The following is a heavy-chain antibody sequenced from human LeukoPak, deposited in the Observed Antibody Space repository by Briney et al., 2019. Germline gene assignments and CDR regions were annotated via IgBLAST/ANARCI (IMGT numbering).Heavy chain of an antibody. V-gene: IGHV4-59*08. CDR1: GGSISSYY. CDR3: ARQSYYYYMDV. J-gene: IGHJ6*03. Sequence: SETLSLTCTVSGGSISSYYWSWIRQPPGKGLEWIGYIYYSGSTYYNPSLKSRVTISVDTSKNQFSLKLSSVTAADTAVYYCARQSYYYYMDVWGKGTTVTVSS. CDR2: IYYSGST.